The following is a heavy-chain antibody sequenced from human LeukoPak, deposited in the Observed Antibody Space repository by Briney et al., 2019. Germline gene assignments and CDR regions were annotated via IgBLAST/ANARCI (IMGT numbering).Heavy chain of an antibody. D-gene: IGHD3-22*01. CDR1: GFTVSGNY. V-gene: IGHV3-23*01. Sequence: QSGGSLRLSCAASGFTVSGNYMSWVRQAPGKGLEWVSAISGSGGSTYYADSVKGRFTISRDNSKNTLYLQMNSLRAEDTAVYYCAKDPSYYYDQPYYFDYWGQGTLVTVSS. CDR2: ISGSGGST. J-gene: IGHJ4*02. CDR3: AKDPSYYYDQPYYFDY.